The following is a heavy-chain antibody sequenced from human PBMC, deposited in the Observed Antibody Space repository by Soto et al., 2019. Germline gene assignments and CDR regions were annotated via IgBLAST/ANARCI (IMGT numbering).Heavy chain of an antibody. CDR2: IIPISGTA. CDR3: ARSQGSSTSLEIYYYYYYGMDV. V-gene: IGHV1-69*01. J-gene: IGHJ6*02. CDR1: GGTFSSYA. D-gene: IGHD2-2*01. Sequence: QVQLVQSGAEVKKPGSSVKVSCKASGGTFSSYAISWVRLAPGQGLEWMGGIIPISGTASYAQKFQGRVPITADESTSTAYMELSSLRSEDTAVYYCARSQGSSTSLEIYYYYYYGMDVWGQGTTVTVSS.